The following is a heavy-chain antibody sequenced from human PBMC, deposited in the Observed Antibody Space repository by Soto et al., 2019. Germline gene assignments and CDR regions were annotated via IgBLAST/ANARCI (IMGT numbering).Heavy chain of an antibody. J-gene: IGHJ3*02. V-gene: IGHV4-39*01. D-gene: IGHD2-15*01. CDR1: GGSISSSSYY. CDR2: IYYSGST. CDR3: ARRLTSIGYCSGGSCYGAFDI. Sequence: QLQLQESGPGLVKPSETLSLTCTVSGGSISSSSYYWGWIRQPPGKGLEWIGSIYYSGSTYYNPSLKSRVTISVDTSKNQFSLKLSSVTAADTAVYYCARRLTSIGYCSGGSCYGAFDIWGQGTMVTVSS.